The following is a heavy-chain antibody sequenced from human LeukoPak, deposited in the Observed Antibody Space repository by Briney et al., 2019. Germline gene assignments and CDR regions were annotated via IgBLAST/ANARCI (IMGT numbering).Heavy chain of an antibody. V-gene: IGHV4-61*02. J-gene: IGHJ4*02. CDR1: GGSISSGSYY. CDR2: IYTSGST. CDR3: AREAPAEFYYGSGSYLGIWDY. Sequence: SETLSLTCTVSGGSISSGSYYWSWIRQPAGKGLEWIGRIYTSGSTNYNASLKSRVTISVDTSKNQFSLKLSSETAADTAVYYCAREAPAEFYYGSGSYLGIWDYWGQGTLVTVSS. D-gene: IGHD3-10*01.